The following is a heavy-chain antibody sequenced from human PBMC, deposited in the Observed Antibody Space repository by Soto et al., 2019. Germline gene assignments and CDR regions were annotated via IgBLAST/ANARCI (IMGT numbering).Heavy chain of an antibody. CDR3: ARAYGARFDI. D-gene: IGHD4-17*01. CDR1: GDIFSTNW. CDR2: IYPADSDT. J-gene: IGHJ3*02. Sequence: GESLKISCKGSGDIFSTNWIGWVRQMPGKGLEWMGIIYPADSDTRYSPSFQGQVTISADKSISTAYLQWSSLKASDTAMYYCARAYGARFDIWGQGTMVTVSS. V-gene: IGHV5-51*01.